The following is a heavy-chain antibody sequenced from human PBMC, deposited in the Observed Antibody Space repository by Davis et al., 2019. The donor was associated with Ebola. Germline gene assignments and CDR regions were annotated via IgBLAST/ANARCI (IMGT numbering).Heavy chain of an antibody. V-gene: IGHV3-53*01. CDR3: ARDRACSGGSCYYNWFDP. CDR1: GFTVSSNY. Sequence: GESLKISCAASGFTVSSNYMSWVRQAPGKGLEWVSVIYSGGSTYYADSVKGRFTISRDNSKNTLYLQMNSLRAEDTAVYYCARDRACSGGSCYYNWFDPWGRGTLVTVSS. CDR2: IYSGGST. D-gene: IGHD2-15*01. J-gene: IGHJ5*02.